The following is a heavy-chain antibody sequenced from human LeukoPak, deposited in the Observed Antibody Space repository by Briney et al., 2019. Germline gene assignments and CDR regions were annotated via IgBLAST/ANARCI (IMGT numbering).Heavy chain of an antibody. Sequence: GVSLRLSCDASGFTFSVYPMSWFPQAPGKELEWLPAISTSGGTTVYADSVKGRFTISRDNSRNTLYLQMNSLRAEDTAVYYCASRSGGYRHFDDWGQGTLVTVSS. CDR3: ASRSGGYRHFDD. CDR1: GFTFSVYP. CDR2: ISTSGGTT. J-gene: IGHJ4*02. D-gene: IGHD3-10*01. V-gene: IGHV3-23*01.